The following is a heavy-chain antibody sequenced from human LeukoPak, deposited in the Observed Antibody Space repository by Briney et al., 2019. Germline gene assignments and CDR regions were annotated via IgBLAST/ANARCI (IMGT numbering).Heavy chain of an antibody. Sequence: ASVKVSCKASGYTFTSYDINWVRQATGQGLEWMGWMNPNSGSTGYAQKFQGRVTMTRNTSISTAYMELSSLRSEDTAVYYCARVSGSSSSGDYWGQGTLVTVSS. CDR3: ARVSGSSSSGDY. J-gene: IGHJ4*02. CDR2: MNPNSGST. V-gene: IGHV1-8*01. D-gene: IGHD6-6*01. CDR1: GYTFTSYD.